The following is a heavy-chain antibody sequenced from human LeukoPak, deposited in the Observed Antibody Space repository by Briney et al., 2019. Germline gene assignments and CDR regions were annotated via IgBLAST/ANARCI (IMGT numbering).Heavy chain of an antibody. CDR1: GFTVSSNY. D-gene: IGHD5-18*01. CDR3: ASKGQLWLAFDI. Sequence: PGGSLRLSCAASGFTVSSNYMSWVRQAPGKGLEWVSVIYVNGNTYYADSVKGRFTISRDTSKNTVYLHMNSLRAEDTAVYYCASKGQLWLAFDIWGQGTMVTVSS. V-gene: IGHV3-53*01. CDR2: IYVNGNT. J-gene: IGHJ3*02.